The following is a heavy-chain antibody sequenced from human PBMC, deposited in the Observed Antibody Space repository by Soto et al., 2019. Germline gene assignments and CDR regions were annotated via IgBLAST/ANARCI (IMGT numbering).Heavy chain of an antibody. CDR3: ARQKRIAARPFDD. J-gene: IGHJ4*02. D-gene: IGHD6-6*01. V-gene: IGHV4-39*01. Sequence: PSSTPSISCTVSRGSINLSSYYWAWIRTPPGKGLEWIGSIYYSGSTYYNPSLKSRVTISVDTSKNQFSLKLSSVTAADTAVYYCARQKRIAARPFDDRGQGTLVTGSS. CDR1: RGSINLSSYY. CDR2: IYYSGST.